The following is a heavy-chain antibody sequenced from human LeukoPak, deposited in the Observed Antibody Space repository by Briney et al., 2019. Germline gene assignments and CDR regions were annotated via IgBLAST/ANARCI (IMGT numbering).Heavy chain of an antibody. CDR2: INPNSGGT. Sequence: ASVKVSCKASGYTFTGYYMHWVRQAPGQGLEWMGWINPNSGGTNYAQKFQGRVTMTRDTSISTAYMALGRLRSDDTAVYYCARGPWDYVWGSYRYDAFDIWGQGTMVTVSS. D-gene: IGHD3-16*02. CDR3: ARGPWDYVWGSYRYDAFDI. CDR1: GYTFTGYY. V-gene: IGHV1-2*02. J-gene: IGHJ3*02.